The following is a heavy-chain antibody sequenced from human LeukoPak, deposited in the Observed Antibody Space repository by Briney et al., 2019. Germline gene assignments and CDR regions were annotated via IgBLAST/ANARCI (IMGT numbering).Heavy chain of an antibody. D-gene: IGHD3-16*01. CDR1: GGSLNGHY. Sequence: EPSETLSLTCAVYGGSLNGHYWSWIRQPPGKGLEWIASISYSGSTYYNPSLRSRVTISVDASKNQFSLKLSSVTAADTAVYYCARADPLWYPWGQGTLVTVSS. CDR3: ARADPLWYP. CDR2: ISYSGST. V-gene: IGHV4-34*01. J-gene: IGHJ5*02.